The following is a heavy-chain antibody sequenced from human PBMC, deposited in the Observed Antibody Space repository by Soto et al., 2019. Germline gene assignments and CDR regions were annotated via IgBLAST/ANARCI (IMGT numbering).Heavy chain of an antibody. CDR2: INHSGST. CDR3: ARDPPVWKYYNNYGTDV. J-gene: IGHJ6*02. D-gene: IGHD1-1*01. V-gene: IGHV4-34*01. Sequence: XETLSLTCAFYVGSFSGYYWSCIRQPPGKWLEWIGEINHSGSTNYNPSLKSRVTISVDTSKNQFSLKLSSVTAADTAVYYCARDPPVWKYYNNYGTDVRGQGTTVAV. CDR1: VGSFSGYY.